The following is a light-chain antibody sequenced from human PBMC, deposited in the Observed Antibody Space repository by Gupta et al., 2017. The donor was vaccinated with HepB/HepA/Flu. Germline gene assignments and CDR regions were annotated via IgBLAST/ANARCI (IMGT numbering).Light chain of an antibody. CDR3: QTWGTGVRV. Sequence: LVLTQSPSASALLGASVKLTCTRSSGYNNYAIAWPQQQPEKGPRYLMKLNSDGTHTKGDGIPDRFSGSSSGAERYLTISSLQSEDEADYYCQTWGTGVRVFGGGTKLTVL. CDR2: LNSDGTH. CDR1: SGYNNYA. J-gene: IGLJ3*02. V-gene: IGLV4-69*01.